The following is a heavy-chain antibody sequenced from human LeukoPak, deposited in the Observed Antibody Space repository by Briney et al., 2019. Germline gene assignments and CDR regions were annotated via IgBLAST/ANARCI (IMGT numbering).Heavy chain of an antibody. CDR2: LYRGGTS. Sequence: GGSLRLSCAASGVTFSNDSMNWVRQAPGKGLEWVSVLYRGGTSYYTDSVKGRFTISRDNSKNTLFLQMNSLRVEDTAVYYCAGGTPNIAAAVDPWGQGTLVTVSS. J-gene: IGHJ5*02. CDR3: AGGTPNIAAAVDP. CDR1: GVTFSNDS. V-gene: IGHV3-53*01. D-gene: IGHD6-13*01.